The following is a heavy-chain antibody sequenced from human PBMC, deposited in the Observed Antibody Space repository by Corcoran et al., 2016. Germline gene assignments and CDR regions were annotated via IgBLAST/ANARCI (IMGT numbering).Heavy chain of an antibody. CDR3: ARDPATTVTTNPRKNWFDP. J-gene: IGHJ5*02. D-gene: IGHD4-4*01. Sequence: QVQLVQSGAEVKKPGASVKVSCKASGYTFTSYGISWVRQAPGQGLEWMGWISAYNGNTNYAQKLQGRVTMTTDTSTSTAYMELRSLRSDDTAVYYCARDPATTVTTNPRKNWFDPWGQGTLVTVSS. CDR1: GYTFTSYG. CDR2: ISAYNGNT. V-gene: IGHV1-18*01.